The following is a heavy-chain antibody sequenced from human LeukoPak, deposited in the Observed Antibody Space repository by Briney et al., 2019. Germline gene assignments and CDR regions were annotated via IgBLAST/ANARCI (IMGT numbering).Heavy chain of an antibody. CDR1: GLTFSSYA. CDR2: ISGGGGSS. J-gene: IGHJ4*02. Sequence: GGSLRLSCAASGLTFSSYAMSWVRQAPGKGLEWVSVISGGGGSSHCADSVKGRFTISRDNSKNTLFLQMNSLRAEDTAVYHCAKDWAVAGTETKSKYFDFWGQGTLVTVSS. V-gene: IGHV3-23*01. D-gene: IGHD6-19*01. CDR3: AKDWAVAGTETKSKYFDF.